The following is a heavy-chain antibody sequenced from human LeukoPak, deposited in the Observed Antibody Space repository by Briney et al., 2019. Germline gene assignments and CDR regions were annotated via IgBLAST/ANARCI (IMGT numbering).Heavy chain of an antibody. V-gene: IGHV3-53*01. CDR1: GFTVSSNY. CDR2: IYSGGST. D-gene: IGHD6-13*01. CDR3: ARDPTSSRLGY. J-gene: IGHJ4*02. Sequence: GSLRLSCTASGFTVSSNYMTWVRQAPGKGLEWVSVIYSGGSTYYADSVKGRFTISRDNSKNTLYLQMNSLRAEDAALYYCARDPTSSRLGYWGQGTLVKVS.